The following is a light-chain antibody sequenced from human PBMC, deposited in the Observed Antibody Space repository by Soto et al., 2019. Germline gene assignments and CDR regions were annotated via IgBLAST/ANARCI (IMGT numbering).Light chain of an antibody. V-gene: IGLV2-23*01. J-gene: IGLJ3*02. Sequence: QSALTQPASVSGSPGQSITISCTGISSDVGVYNFVSWYQQHPGKAPKLMVYEDSRPSWVSDRFSGSRSGNTASLTISGLEAEDEGDYYCCSNAGTRTVFGGGTKLTVL. CDR2: EDS. CDR3: CSNAGTRTV. CDR1: SSDVGVYNF.